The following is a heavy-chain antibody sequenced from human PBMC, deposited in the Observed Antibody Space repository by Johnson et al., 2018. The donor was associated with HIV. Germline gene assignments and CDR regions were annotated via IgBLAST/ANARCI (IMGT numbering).Heavy chain of an antibody. V-gene: IGHV3-11*01. Sequence: QVQLVESGGGLVKPGGSLRLSCAASGFTFSDYYMSWIRQAPGKGLEWVSAISGSGGSTYYADSVKGRFTISRDNSNNTLYLQMNSLRAEDTAVYYCAREFGDLRAFDIWGQGTMVTVSS. CDR2: ISGSGGST. CDR3: AREFGDLRAFDI. J-gene: IGHJ3*02. CDR1: GFTFSDYY. D-gene: IGHD3-16*01.